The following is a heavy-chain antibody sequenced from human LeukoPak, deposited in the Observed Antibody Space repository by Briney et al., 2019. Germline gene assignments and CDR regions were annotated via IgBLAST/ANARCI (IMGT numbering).Heavy chain of an antibody. J-gene: IGHJ4*01. V-gene: IGHV4-61*02. D-gene: IGHD6-19*01. CDR1: GASITSGSYY. CDR2: IYTSGKT. CDR3: ARESIGVVGTSLLDY. Sequence: SQTLSLTCTVSGASITSGSYYRTWIRQAAGKGPEWIGRIYTSGKTYYHPSLQSRVTISLDTSKNQISLRLDSVTATDTAVFYCARESIGVVGTSLLDYWGHGTLVTVSS.